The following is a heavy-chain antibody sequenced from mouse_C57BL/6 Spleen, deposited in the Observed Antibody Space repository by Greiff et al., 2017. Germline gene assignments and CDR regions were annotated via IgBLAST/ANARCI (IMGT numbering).Heavy chain of an antibody. CDR3: ARDSSYYSNYTWFAY. Sequence: EVQLQQSGPGLVKPSQSLSLTCSVTGYSITSGYYWNWIRQFPGNKLEWMGYISYDGSNNYNPSLKNRISITRDTSKNQFFLKLNSVTTEDTATYYCARDSSYYSNYTWFAYWGQGTLVTVSA. V-gene: IGHV3-6*01. J-gene: IGHJ3*01. CDR1: GYSITSGYY. CDR2: ISYDGSN. D-gene: IGHD2-5*01.